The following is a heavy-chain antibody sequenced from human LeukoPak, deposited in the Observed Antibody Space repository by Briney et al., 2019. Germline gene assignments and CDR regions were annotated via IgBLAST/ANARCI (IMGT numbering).Heavy chain of an antibody. CDR1: GYTFTGYY. V-gene: IGHV1-2*02. D-gene: IGHD5-24*01. CDR2: INPNSGGT. J-gene: IGHJ4*02. CDR3: ARVEMATTTYFDY. Sequence: ASVKVSCKASGYTFTGYYMHWVRQAPGQGLEWMGWINPNSGGTNYAQKFQGRVTMTRDTSISTAYMELSRLRSDDTAVYYCARVEMATTTYFDYWGQGTLVTVSS.